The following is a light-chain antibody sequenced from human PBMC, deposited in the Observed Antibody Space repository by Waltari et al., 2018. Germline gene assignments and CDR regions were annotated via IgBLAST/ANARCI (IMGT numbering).Light chain of an antibody. V-gene: IGKV1-39*01. CDR1: QTITNY. J-gene: IGKJ4*01. CDR3: QQTYSVPLT. CDR2: AAS. Sequence: DIQVTQSPSSLSASVGDRVNITCGTSQTITNYLNWYQQKPGKAPQLLIYAASNLQSGVPSRFSGSGSGTDFTLTISSLQPDDFATYFCQQTYSVPLTFGGGTRVEIK.